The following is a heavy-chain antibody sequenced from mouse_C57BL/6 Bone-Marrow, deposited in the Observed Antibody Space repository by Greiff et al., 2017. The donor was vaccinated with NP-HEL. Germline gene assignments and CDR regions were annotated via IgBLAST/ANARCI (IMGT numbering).Heavy chain of an antibody. CDR2: IYPGGGYT. Sequence: VQLQQSGAELVRPGTSVKMSCKASGYTFTNYWIGWAKQRPGHGLEWIGDIYPGGGYTNYTEKFKGKATLTADKSSSTAYMQFSSLTSEDSAIYYCARSWPNPLDYWGQGTTLTVSA. D-gene: IGHD4-1*01. V-gene: IGHV1-63*01. CDR1: GYTFTNYW. CDR3: ARSWPNPLDY. J-gene: IGHJ2*01.